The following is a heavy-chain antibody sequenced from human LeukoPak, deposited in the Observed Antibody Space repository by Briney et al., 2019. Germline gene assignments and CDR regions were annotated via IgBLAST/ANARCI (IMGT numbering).Heavy chain of an antibody. CDR3: ASIAVAGTGN. V-gene: IGHV3-30-3*01. CDR2: ISYDGSNK. CDR1: GFTFSSYA. D-gene: IGHD6-19*01. Sequence: PGGSLRLSCAASGFTFSSYAMHWVREAPGKGLEWVSVISYDGSNKYYADSVKGRFTISRDNSKSTLYLQMNSLRAEDTAVYYCASIAVAGTGNWGQGTLVTVSS. J-gene: IGHJ4*02.